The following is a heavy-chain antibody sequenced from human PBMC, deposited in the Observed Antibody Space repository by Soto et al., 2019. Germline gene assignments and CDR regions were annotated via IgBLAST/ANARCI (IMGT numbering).Heavy chain of an antibody. J-gene: IGHJ4*02. V-gene: IGHV4-34*01. CDR2: IKHSGST. CDR1: GGSFSGYY. CDR3: AKRGRFLSYFDY. Sequence: SETLSLTCAVYGGSFSGYYWSWIRQPPGKGLEWIGEIKHSGSTNYNPSLKSRVTISADTSKNQFSPKLRSVTAADTAVYYCAKRGRFLSYFDYCCKATLVTVST. D-gene: IGHD3-3*01.